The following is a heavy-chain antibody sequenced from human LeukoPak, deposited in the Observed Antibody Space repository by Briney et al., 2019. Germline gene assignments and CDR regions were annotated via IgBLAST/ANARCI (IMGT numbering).Heavy chain of an antibody. CDR1: GGSISSFY. V-gene: IGHV4-4*07. J-gene: IGHJ4*02. D-gene: IGHD2-21*01. CDR3: ARNPCGGGTCHHYFDY. Sequence: PSETLSLTCTVSGGSISSFYWSWIRQPAGKGLEWIGRIYSGGITNYSPSLKSRVTMSVDTSNNQLSLKLTSMTAADTAVYYCARNPCGGGTCHHYFDYWGQGTLVTVSS. CDR2: IYSGGIT.